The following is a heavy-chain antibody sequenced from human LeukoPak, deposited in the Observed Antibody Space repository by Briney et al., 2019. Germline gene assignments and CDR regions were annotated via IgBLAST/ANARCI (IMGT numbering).Heavy chain of an antibody. V-gene: IGHV4-4*07. CDR3: ARGSADTMVRGVIITARFDP. D-gene: IGHD3-10*01. J-gene: IGHJ5*02. CDR1: GGSISSNY. Sequence: SETLSLTCTVSGGSISSNYWSWIRQPAGKGLEWIGRMYASGSTNYNPSVKSRVTMSVDTSKNQISLKLTSVTAADTAVYYCARGSADTMVRGVIITARFDPWGQGTLVTVSS. CDR2: MYASGST.